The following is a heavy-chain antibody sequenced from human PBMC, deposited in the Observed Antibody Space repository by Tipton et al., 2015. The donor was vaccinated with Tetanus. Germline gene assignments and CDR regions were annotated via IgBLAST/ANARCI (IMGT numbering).Heavy chain of an antibody. D-gene: IGHD1-26*01. CDR3: VRGRGSGAQSFGFEH. Sequence: TLSLTCTVSGGSISSYYWSWIRQSAAMGLEWIGRINTSGSSDYNPSLKGRVTMSIDTSGNRFSLDLTSVTAADTGVYFCVRGRGSGAQSFGFEHWGRGTLVTVSS. CDR1: GGSISSYY. CDR2: INTSGSS. V-gene: IGHV4-4*07. J-gene: IGHJ4*02.